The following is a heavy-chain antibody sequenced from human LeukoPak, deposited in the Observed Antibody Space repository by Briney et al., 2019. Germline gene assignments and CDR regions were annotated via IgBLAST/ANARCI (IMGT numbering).Heavy chain of an antibody. J-gene: IGHJ3*02. V-gene: IGHV3-30*04. Sequence: GGSLRLSCAASGFTFSSYAMHWVRQAPGKGLEWVAVISYDGSNKYYADSVKGRFTISRDSSKNTLYLQMNSLRAEDTAVYYCARGSGWAYDAFDIWGQGTMVTVSS. CDR3: ARGSGWAYDAFDI. CDR1: GFTFSSYA. CDR2: ISYDGSNK. D-gene: IGHD6-19*01.